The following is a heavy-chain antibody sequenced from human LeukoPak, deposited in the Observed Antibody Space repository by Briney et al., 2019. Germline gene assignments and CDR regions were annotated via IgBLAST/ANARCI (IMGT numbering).Heavy chain of an antibody. V-gene: IGHV3-48*01. J-gene: IGHJ4*02. Sequence: PGGSLRLSCAASGFTFSSYSMNWVRQAPGKGLEWVSYISSSSSTIYYADSVKGRFTISRDNAKNSLYLRMNSLRAEDTAVYYCARDHHYYDSSGYPVYFDYWGQGTLVTVSS. CDR1: GFTFSSYS. CDR2: ISSSSSTI. CDR3: ARDHHYYDSSGYPVYFDY. D-gene: IGHD3-22*01.